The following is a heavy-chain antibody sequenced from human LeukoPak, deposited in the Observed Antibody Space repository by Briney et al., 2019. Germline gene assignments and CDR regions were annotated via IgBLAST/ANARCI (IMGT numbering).Heavy chain of an antibody. CDR3: AKGYPTFGVVPGYFDY. J-gene: IGHJ4*02. CDR2: IRYDGSNK. D-gene: IGHD3-3*01. V-gene: IGHV3-30*02. Sequence: GGSLRLSCAASGFTFSSYGMHWVRQAPGKGLEWVAFIRYDGSNKYYADSVKGRFTISRDNSKNTLYLQMNSLRAEDTAVYYCAKGYPTFGVVPGYFDYWGQGTLVTVSS. CDR1: GFTFSSYG.